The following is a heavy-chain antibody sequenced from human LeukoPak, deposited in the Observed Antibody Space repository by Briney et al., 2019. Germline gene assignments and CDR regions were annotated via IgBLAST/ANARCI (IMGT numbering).Heavy chain of an antibody. V-gene: IGHV4-34*01. CDR1: GGSFSGYY. Sequence: SETLSLTCAVYGGSFSGYYWSWIRQPPGKGLEWIGEINHSGSNNYNPSLKSRVTISVDTSKNQFSLKLSSVTAADTAVYYCARDTNYYGSGSPTYWGQGTLVTVSS. J-gene: IGHJ4*02. D-gene: IGHD3-10*01. CDR2: INHSGSN. CDR3: ARDTNYYGSGSPTY.